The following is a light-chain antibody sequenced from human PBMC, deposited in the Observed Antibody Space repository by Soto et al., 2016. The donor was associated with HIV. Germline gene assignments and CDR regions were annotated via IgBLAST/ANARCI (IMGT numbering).Light chain of an antibody. CDR1: NIGDKA. J-gene: IGLJ2*01. Sequence: SYELTQPPSVSVAPGKTARVTCGGNNIGDKAVHWFQQKPGQAPVLVVYGDNYRPSGIPERFSGSNSGHTATLTISRVEAGDEADYYCEVWDDIGDQRVFGGGTKVTVV. CDR3: EVWDDIGDQRV. V-gene: IGLV3-21*03. CDR2: GDN.